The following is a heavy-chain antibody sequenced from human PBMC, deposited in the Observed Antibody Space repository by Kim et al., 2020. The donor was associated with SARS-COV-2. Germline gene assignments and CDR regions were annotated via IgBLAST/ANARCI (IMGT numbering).Heavy chain of an antibody. CDR1: GFTFITYT. CDR3: ARGCDTSGYYRGCLNV. Sequence: GGSLRLSCAASGFTFITYTMSWVRQAPGKGLEWVSVIYSGSTSTYYADSVKGRFTISRDNSKDTLFLQMNSLRAEDTAVYYCARGCDTSGYYRGCLNVWGQGTTVTVSS. J-gene: IGHJ6*02. CDR2: IYSGSTST. D-gene: IGHD3-22*01. V-gene: IGHV3-23*03.